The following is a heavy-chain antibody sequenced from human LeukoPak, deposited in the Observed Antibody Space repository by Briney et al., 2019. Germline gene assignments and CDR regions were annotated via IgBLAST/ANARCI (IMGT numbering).Heavy chain of an antibody. J-gene: IGHJ4*02. Sequence: GGSLRLSCAASGFTFSSYAMSWVRQAPGKGLEWVSAIRGSGGSTYYADSVKGRFTISRDNSKNTLYLQMNSLRAEDTAVYYCAKTAKTMVRGVIITYFDYWGQGTLVTVSS. D-gene: IGHD3-10*01. CDR3: AKTAKTMVRGVIITYFDY. V-gene: IGHV3-23*01. CDR1: GFTFSSYA. CDR2: IRGSGGST.